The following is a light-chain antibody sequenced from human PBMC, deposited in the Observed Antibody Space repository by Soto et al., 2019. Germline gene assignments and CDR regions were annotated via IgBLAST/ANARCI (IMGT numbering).Light chain of an antibody. CDR2: WGS. J-gene: IGKJ3*01. V-gene: IGKV2-28*01. CDR1: KSLLHSNGQNY. CDR3: QQYDNLPPIT. Sequence: DIVMAQSPLSLPVSPGEPSSISCRSNKSLLHSNGQNYLDWYLQKPGQSPQLLIYWGSNRASGVPDRFSGSGSGTDFTFTISSLQPEDIATYYCQQYDNLPPITFGPGTKVDIK.